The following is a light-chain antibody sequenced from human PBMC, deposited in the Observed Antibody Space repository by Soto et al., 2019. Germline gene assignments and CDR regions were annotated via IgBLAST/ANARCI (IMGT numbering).Light chain of an antibody. Sequence: DIVMTQSPDSLAMSLGEXATINCKSSQSVLYSSNNKNYLAWYQQKPGQPPKLLIYWASTRESGVPDRFSGSGSGTDFTLTISSLQAEDVAVYYCQKYYSTPTFGPGTKVDIK. J-gene: IGKJ3*01. CDR2: WAS. CDR1: QSVLYSSNNKNY. V-gene: IGKV4-1*01. CDR3: QKYYSTPT.